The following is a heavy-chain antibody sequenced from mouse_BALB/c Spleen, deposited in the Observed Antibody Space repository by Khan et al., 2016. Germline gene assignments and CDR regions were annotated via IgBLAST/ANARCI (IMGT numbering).Heavy chain of an antibody. CDR3: ARLEDI. V-gene: IGHV2-9*02. CDR2: IWAGGST. Sequence: QVQLKESGPGLVAPSQSLSITCTVSGFSLTSYGVHWVRQPPGKGLEWLGVIWAGGSTNYNSALMYRLSISKENSKNQVFLQMNSLRTDDTAMYYCARLEDIWGQGTTLTVSS. J-gene: IGHJ2*01. CDR1: GFSLTSYG. D-gene: IGHD1-3*01.